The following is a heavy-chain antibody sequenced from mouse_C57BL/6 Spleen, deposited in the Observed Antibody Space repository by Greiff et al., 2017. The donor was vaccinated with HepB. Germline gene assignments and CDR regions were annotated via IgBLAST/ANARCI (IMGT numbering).Heavy chain of an antibody. CDR3: AREGPTGNAMDY. D-gene: IGHD4-1*02. CDR1: GYTFTSYW. J-gene: IGHJ4*01. Sequence: QVQLQQPGAELVMPGASVKLSCKASGYTFTSYWMHWVKQRPGQGLEWIGEIDPSDSYTNYNQKFKGKSTLTVDKSSSTAYMQLSSLTSEDSAVYYCAREGPTGNAMDYWGQGTSVTVSS. V-gene: IGHV1-69*01. CDR2: IDPSDSYT.